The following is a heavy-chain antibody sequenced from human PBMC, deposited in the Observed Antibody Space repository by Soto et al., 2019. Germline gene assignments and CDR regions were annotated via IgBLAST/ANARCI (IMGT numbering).Heavy chain of an antibody. CDR1: GFTFSSYT. CDR3: ARDSVVAFDY. V-gene: IGHV3-21*01. J-gene: IGHJ4*02. CDR2: ISSSSSYI. D-gene: IGHD3-22*01. Sequence: ESGGGLVKSGGSLRLSCAASGFTFSSYTMNWVRQAPGKGLEWVSSISSSSSYIYYADSVKGRFTISRDNAKNSLYLQMNSLRAEDTAVYYCARDSVVAFDYWGQGTLVTVSS.